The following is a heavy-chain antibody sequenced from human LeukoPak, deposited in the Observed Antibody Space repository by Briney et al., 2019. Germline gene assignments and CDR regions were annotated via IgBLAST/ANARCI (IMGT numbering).Heavy chain of an antibody. D-gene: IGHD2-2*01. V-gene: IGHV3-74*01. Sequence: GGSLRLSCAASGFTFNNYWMHWVRQPPGKGLVWVSRINSDGSITTYADSVKGRFTISRDNSKNTLYLQMNSLRGEDTAVYYCAKGGSPSCYSSSGYWGQGTLVTVSS. CDR1: GFTFNNYW. CDR3: AKGGSPSCYSSSGY. J-gene: IGHJ4*02. CDR2: INSDGSIT.